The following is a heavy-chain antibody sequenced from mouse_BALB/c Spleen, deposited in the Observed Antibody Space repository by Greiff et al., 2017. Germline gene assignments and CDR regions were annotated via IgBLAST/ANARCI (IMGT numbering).Heavy chain of an antibody. V-gene: IGHV1-74*01. CDR2: IHPSDSDT. CDR3: AREAMDD. J-gene: IGHJ4*01. CDR1: GYSFTSYW. Sequence: QVQLQQPGAELVRPGASVKLSCKASGYSFTSYWMNWVKQRPGQGLEWIGMIHPSDSDTRLNQKFKDKATLTVDKSSSTAYMQLSSPTSEDSAVYYCAREAMDDWGQGTTVTVSS.